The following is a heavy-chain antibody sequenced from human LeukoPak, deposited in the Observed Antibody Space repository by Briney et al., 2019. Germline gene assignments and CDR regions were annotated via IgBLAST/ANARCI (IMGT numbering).Heavy chain of an antibody. J-gene: IGHJ2*01. V-gene: IGHV3-23*01. CDR1: GFTFSSYA. D-gene: IGHD6-19*01. Sequence: GGSLRLSCAASGFTFSSYAMNWVRQAPGKGLEWVSSVVGSGGSTYYADSVEGRFTISRDNSQNTPYLQMNSLRAEDTAVYYCAKAQLSSGWYYFDPWGRGTLVTVSS. CDR2: VVGSGGST. CDR3: AKAQLSSGWYYFDP.